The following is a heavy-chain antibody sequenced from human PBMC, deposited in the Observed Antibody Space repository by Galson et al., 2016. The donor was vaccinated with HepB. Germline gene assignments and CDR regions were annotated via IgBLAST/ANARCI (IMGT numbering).Heavy chain of an antibody. CDR2: ISGDGAST. V-gene: IGHV3-23*01. J-gene: IGHJ4*02. CDR3: AKDPYYSSGWGAFES. Sequence: SLRLSCAASGFTFNNAWMHWVRQAPGKGLEWVSTISGDGASTYYADSVKGRFSISRDNSRTTLDLQMHSLRGEDTALYYCAKDPYYSSGWGAFESWGQGTLVTVSS. CDR1: GFTFNNAW. D-gene: IGHD6-19*01.